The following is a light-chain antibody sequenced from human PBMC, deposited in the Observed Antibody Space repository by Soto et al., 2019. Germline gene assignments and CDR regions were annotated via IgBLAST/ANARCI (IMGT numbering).Light chain of an antibody. Sequence: SVLTQPASVSGSPGQSITLSCTGTSSDVGGYNYVSWYQQHPGKAPKLMIYDVSNRPSGVSNRFSGSKSGNTASLTISGLQAEDEADYYCSSYTSSSTVVFGGGTKLTVL. V-gene: IGLV2-14*01. J-gene: IGLJ2*01. CDR2: DVS. CDR1: SSDVGGYNY. CDR3: SSYTSSSTVV.